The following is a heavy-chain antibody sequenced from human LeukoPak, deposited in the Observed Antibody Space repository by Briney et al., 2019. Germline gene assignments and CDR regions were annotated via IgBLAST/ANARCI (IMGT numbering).Heavy chain of an antibody. V-gene: IGHV4-34*01. D-gene: IGHD3-3*01. CDR3: ARGPLLHYDFWSGYGNWFDP. Sequence: SETLSLTCAVYGGSFSGYYWSWIRQPPGKGLEWIGETNHSGSTNYNPSLKSRVTISVDTSKNQFSLKLSSVTAADTAVYYCARGPLLHYDFWSGYGNWFDPWGQGTLVTVSS. CDR1: GGSFSGYY. J-gene: IGHJ5*02. CDR2: TNHSGST.